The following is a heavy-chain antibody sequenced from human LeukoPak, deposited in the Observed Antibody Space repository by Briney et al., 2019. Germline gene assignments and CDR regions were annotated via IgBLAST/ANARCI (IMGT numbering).Heavy chain of an antibody. CDR1: GFSFSSYW. CDR2: IMEDGSEK. CDR3: AKGQQRFDY. V-gene: IGHV3-7*04. D-gene: IGHD6-13*01. Sequence: PGRSLRLSCAASGFSFSSYWMTWVRQAPGKGLEWVANIMEDGSEKYYVDSVKGRFSISRDNAKNSLFLHMDSLRAEDTAVYDCAKGQQRFDYWGQGTLVTVSS. J-gene: IGHJ4*02.